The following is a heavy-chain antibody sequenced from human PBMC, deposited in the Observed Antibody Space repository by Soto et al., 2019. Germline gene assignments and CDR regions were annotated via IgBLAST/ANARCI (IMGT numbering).Heavy chain of an antibody. CDR2: ISYDGSNK. CDR1: GFTFSSYG. Sequence: GGSLRLSCAASGFTFSSYGMHWVRQAPGKGLEWVAAISYDGSNKYYADSVKGRLTISRDNSKNTLYLQMNSLRAEDTAVYYCASVDDSSGYRQFPLDYWGQGTLVTVSS. CDR3: ASVDDSSGYRQFPLDY. V-gene: IGHV3-30*03. J-gene: IGHJ4*02. D-gene: IGHD3-22*01.